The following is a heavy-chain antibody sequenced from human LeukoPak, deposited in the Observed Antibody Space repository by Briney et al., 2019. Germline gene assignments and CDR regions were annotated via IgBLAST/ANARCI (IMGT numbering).Heavy chain of an antibody. CDR3: ARDRERSGSYTDAFDI. V-gene: IGHV3-30*04. CDR2: ISYDGSNK. D-gene: IGHD3-10*01. CDR1: GFTFSSYA. J-gene: IGHJ3*02. Sequence: GGSLRLSCAASGFTFSSYAMHWVRQAPGKGLEWVAVISYDGSNKYYADSVKGRFTISRDNSKNTLYLQMNSLRGDDTAVYYCARDRERSGSYTDAFDIWGQGTMVTVSS.